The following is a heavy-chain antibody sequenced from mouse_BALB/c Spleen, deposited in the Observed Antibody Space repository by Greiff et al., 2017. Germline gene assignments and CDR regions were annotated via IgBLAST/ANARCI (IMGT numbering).Heavy chain of an antibody. V-gene: IGHV1-7*01. J-gene: IGHJ3*01. CDR3: ASLLGFAY. CDR1: GYTFTSYW. CDR2: INPSTGYT. Sequence: QVQLKESGAELAKPGASVKMSCKASGYTFTSYWMHWVKQRPGQGLEWIGYINPSTGYTEYNQKFKDKATLTADKSSSTAYMQLSSLTSEDSAVYYCASLLGFAYWGQGTLVTVSA.